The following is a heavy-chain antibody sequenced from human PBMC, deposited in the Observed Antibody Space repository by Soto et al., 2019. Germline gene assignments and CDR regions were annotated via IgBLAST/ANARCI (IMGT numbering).Heavy chain of an antibody. V-gene: IGHV4-39*01. Sequence: SETLSLTCTVSGGSISSSSYYWGWIRQPPGKGLEWIGSIYYSGSTYYNPSLKSRVTISVDTSKNQFSLKLSSVTAADTAVYYCRHYYGSGSYYSHFDYWGQGTLVTVSS. CDR3: RHYYGSGSYYSHFDY. D-gene: IGHD3-10*01. J-gene: IGHJ4*02. CDR2: IYYSGST. CDR1: GGSISSSSYY.